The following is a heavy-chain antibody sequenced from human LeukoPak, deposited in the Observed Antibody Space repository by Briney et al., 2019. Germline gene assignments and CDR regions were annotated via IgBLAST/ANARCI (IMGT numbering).Heavy chain of an antibody. CDR3: ARGYCSSTSCTGFDP. D-gene: IGHD2-2*01. CDR1: GGSISSGGYY. V-gene: IGHV4-31*03. Sequence: SETLSLTCTVSGGSISSGGYYWSWIRQHPGKGLEWVGYIYYSGSTYYNPSLKSRVTISVDTSKNQFSLKLSSVTAADTAVYYCARGYCSSTSCTGFDPWGQGTLVTVSS. J-gene: IGHJ5*02. CDR2: IYYSGST.